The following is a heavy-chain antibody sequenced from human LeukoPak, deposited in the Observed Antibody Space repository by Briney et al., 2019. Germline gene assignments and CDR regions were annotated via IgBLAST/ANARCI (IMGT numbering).Heavy chain of an antibody. CDR2: INGDGIST. V-gene: IGHV3-74*01. Sequence: GGSLRLSCAASGFTFSNDWMHWVRQPPGKGQVWVSRINGDGISTTYADSVKGRFTISRDNAKNTLYLQMNSLRAEDTAVYYCSGLGYCTSTNCYIDYWGQGTVVTVSS. CDR3: SGLGYCTSTNCYIDY. D-gene: IGHD2-2*02. J-gene: IGHJ4*02. CDR1: GFTFSNDW.